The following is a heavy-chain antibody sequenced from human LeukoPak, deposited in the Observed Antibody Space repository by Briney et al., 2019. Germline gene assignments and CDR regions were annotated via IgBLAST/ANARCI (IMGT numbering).Heavy chain of an antibody. V-gene: IGHV3-11*04. J-gene: IGHJ1*01. CDR2: ISSSGSTI. Sequence: PGGSLRLSCAASGFTFSDYYMSWIRQAPGKGLEWVSYISSSGSTIYYADSVKGRFTISRDNAKNSLYLQMNSLRAEDTAVYYCAGSWGLVVVPAAIDFQHWGQGTLVTVSS. D-gene: IGHD2-2*02. CDR1: GFTFSDYY. CDR3: AGSWGLVVVPAAIDFQH.